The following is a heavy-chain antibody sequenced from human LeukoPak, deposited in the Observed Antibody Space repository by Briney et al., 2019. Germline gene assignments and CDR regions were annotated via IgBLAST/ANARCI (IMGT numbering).Heavy chain of an antibody. CDR1: GGSILSSNYF. J-gene: IGHJ4*02. D-gene: IGHD6-6*01. V-gene: IGHV4-39*01. CDR3: VRHSSRSSFSGLDY. Sequence: SETLSLTCTVSGGSILSSNYFWGWIRQPPGKGLEWIGRVYYSGSTYYNPSLKSRVTMSVDTSENQFSLKLSPVTAAHRAVYYCVRHSSRSSFSGLDYWGQGTLVTVSS. CDR2: VYYSGST.